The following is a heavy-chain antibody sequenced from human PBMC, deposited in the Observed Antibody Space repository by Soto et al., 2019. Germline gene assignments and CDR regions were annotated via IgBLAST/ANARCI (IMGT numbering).Heavy chain of an antibody. CDR2: VYWDGDK. CDR3: AHLMITYGGVVADDAFDI. CDR1: GFSLSAATVG. Sequence: SGPTLVNPTQTLTLTCTFSGFSLSAATVGVAWIRQPPGKALEWLAVVYWDGDKRYSPSLNSRLTITKDASSNQVVLTVANMYPVDTATYYCAHLMITYGGVVADDAFDIWGPGTMVTVSS. J-gene: IGHJ3*02. V-gene: IGHV2-5*02. D-gene: IGHD3-16*02.